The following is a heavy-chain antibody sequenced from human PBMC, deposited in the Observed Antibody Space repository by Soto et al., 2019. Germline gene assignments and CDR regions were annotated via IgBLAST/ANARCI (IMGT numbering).Heavy chain of an antibody. D-gene: IGHD5-12*01. J-gene: IGHJ3*02. V-gene: IGHV3-53*01. CDR3: ARGADGYNGGGAFDI. CDR1: GFTVSSNY. Sequence: EVQLVESGGGLIQPGGSLRLSCAASGFTVSSNYMSWVRQAPGKGLEWVSVIYSGGSTDYADSVKGRFTISRDNSKNTMYLQMKSLSAEDTAVYYCARGADGYNGGGAFDIWGQGTMVTVSS. CDR2: IYSGGST.